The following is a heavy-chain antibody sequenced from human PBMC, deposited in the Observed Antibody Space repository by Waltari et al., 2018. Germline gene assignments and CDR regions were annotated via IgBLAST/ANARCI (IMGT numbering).Heavy chain of an antibody. V-gene: IGHV3-23*04. D-gene: IGHD6-13*01. CDR2: ISGSGGST. CDR1: GFTFSSYA. Sequence: EVQLVESGGGLVQPGGSLRLSCAASGFTFSSYAMSWVRQAPGKGLEWVSAISGSGGSTYYADSVQGRFTISRDNSKNTLYLQMNSLRAEDTAVYYCAKDEGAAAGYYYYYMDVWGKGTTVTVSS. J-gene: IGHJ6*03. CDR3: AKDEGAAAGYYYYYMDV.